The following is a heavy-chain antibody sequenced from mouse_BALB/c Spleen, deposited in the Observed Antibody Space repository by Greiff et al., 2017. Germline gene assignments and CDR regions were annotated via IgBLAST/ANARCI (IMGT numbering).Heavy chain of an antibody. V-gene: IGHV5-6-5*01. CDR2: ISSGGST. Sequence: EVQLVESGGGLVKPGGSLKLSCAASGFTFSSYAMSWVRQTPEKRLEWVASISSGGSTYYPDSVKGRFTISRDNARNILYLQMSSLRSEDTAMYYCARGGDYYGSSPYFDYWGQGTTLTVSS. D-gene: IGHD1-1*01. CDR1: GFTFSSYA. CDR3: ARGGDYYGSSPYFDY. J-gene: IGHJ2*01.